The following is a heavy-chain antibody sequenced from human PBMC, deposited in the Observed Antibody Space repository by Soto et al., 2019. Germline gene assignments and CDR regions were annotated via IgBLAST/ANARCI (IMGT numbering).Heavy chain of an antibody. CDR1: GFTFSDYY. Sequence: GGALRLSWGASGFTFSDYYMSWSRQAPGKGLEWVSYISSSSSYTNYADSVKGRFTISRDNAKNSLYLQMNSLRAEDTAVYYCARERLLHIGEVIATRWFDPWGQGTLVTGSS. CDR2: ISSSSSYT. V-gene: IGHV3-11*06. J-gene: IGHJ5*02. CDR3: ARERLLHIGEVIATRWFDP. D-gene: IGHD3-16*02.